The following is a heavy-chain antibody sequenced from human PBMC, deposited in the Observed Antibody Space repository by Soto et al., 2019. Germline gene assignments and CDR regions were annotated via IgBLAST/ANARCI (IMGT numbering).Heavy chain of an antibody. D-gene: IGHD3-3*02. CDR2: IFYLGSS. J-gene: IGHJ5*02. V-gene: IGHV4-39*01. Sequence: SETLSLTCTVSGDSIISSDFYWGWVRQPPGKGLEWIGSIFYLGSSYYNPSLKSRVTMSVDTSKNQFSLRLRSVTAADTALYFCARHSLALRKNNWFDPWGQGIMVTVS. CDR3: ARHSLALRKNNWFDP. CDR1: GDSIISSDFY.